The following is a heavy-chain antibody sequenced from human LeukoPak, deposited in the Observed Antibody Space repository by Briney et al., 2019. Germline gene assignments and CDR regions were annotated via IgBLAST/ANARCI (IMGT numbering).Heavy chain of an antibody. J-gene: IGHJ4*02. Sequence: SETLSLTCAVYGGSFSGYYWSWIRQPPGKGLEWIGEINHSGSTNYNPSLKSRVTISVDTSKNQFSLKLNSVTAADTAVYYCARGTEHSVCSSSSCLFDKWGQGTVVTVSS. V-gene: IGHV4-34*01. CDR1: GGSFSGYY. CDR3: ARGTEHSVCSSSSCLFDK. CDR2: INHSGST. D-gene: IGHD2-2*01.